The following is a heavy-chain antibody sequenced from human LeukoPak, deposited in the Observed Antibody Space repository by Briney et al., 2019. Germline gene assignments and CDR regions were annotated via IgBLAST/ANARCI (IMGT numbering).Heavy chain of an antibody. J-gene: IGHJ4*02. V-gene: IGHV4-59*01. CDR2: IYYSGST. CDR1: GGSTSSYY. Sequence: SETLSLTCTVSGGSTSSYYWSWIRQPPGKGLEWIGYIYYSGSTNYNPPLKSRVTISVDTSKNQFSLKLSSVTAADTAVYYCARRSSITIFGVVTDYFDYWGQGTLVTVSS. CDR3: ARRSSITIFGVVTDYFDY. D-gene: IGHD3-3*01.